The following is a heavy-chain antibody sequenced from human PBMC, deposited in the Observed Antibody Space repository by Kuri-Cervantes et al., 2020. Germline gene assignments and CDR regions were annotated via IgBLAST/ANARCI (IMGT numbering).Heavy chain of an antibody. CDR3: AKTGGDYYDSSGYYYRRYFDY. D-gene: IGHD3-22*01. CDR1: GFTVSSNY. CDR2: ISYDGSNK. Sequence: LSLTCAASGFTVSSNYMSWVRQAPGKGLEWVAVISYDGSNKYYADSVKGRFTISRDNSKNTLYLQMNSLRAEDTAVYYCAKTGGDYYDSSGYYYRRYFDYWGQGTLVTVSS. J-gene: IGHJ4*02. V-gene: IGHV3-30*18.